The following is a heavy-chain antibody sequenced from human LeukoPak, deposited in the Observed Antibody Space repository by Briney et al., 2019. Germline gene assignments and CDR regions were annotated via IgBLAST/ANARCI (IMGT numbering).Heavy chain of an antibody. CDR2: INAVSGAI. V-gene: IGHV3-48*02. CDR1: GFTFNNYA. CDR3: ARDLRWSSDY. D-gene: IGHD4-23*01. Sequence: GGSLRLSCVASGFTFNNYAMNWVRQPPGKGPEWISHINAVSGAIYYADSVRGRFTISRDTARNFLYLQMNSLRDEDTAVYYCARDLRWSSDYWGQGTQVTVSS. J-gene: IGHJ4*02.